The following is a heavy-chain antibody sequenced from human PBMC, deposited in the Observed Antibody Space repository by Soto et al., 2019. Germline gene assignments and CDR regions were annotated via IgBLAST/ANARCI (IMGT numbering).Heavy chain of an antibody. D-gene: IGHD6-19*01. J-gene: IGHJ4*02. CDR3: ARSCGCYAVGS. CDR1: GVSIDRGYW. V-gene: IGHV4-4*02. CDR2: LSHGGST. Sequence: QVQLQESGPGLVKSSGTLSLKPSGTLSLTCDVSGVSIDRGYWWGWVRQPPGKDLEWLGDLSHGGSTSYNPSLKGRVTIFLDKSRNQFSLSLSFMTAADTATYYCARSCGCYAVGSWGQGILVTVSS.